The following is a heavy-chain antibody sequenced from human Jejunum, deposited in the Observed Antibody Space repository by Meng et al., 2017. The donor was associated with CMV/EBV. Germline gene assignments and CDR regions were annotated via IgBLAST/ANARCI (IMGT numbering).Heavy chain of an antibody. CDR1: GFTFTDYW. J-gene: IGHJ4*02. D-gene: IGHD4-11*01. CDR2: IKEDGSDK. Sequence: EVRVVEXXXGXVXXVGXLRLSCVTSGFTFTDYWMTWVRQVPGKGLEWVANIKEDGSDKYYVDSVKGRFTISRDNAKNTLYLQMDNLRAEDTAVYYCARDYTVNDYWGQGALVTVSS. CDR3: ARDYTVNDY. V-gene: IGHV3-7*01.